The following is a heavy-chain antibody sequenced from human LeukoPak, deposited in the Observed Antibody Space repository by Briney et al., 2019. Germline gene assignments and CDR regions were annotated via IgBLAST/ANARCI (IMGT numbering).Heavy chain of an antibody. CDR2: ISYDGSNK. V-gene: IGHV3-30-3*01. CDR3: VRGNDYGGPHY. D-gene: IGHD4-23*01. Sequence: GGSLRLSCAASGFTFSSYAMHWVRQAPGKGLEWVAVISYDGSNKYYADSVKGRFTISRDNSKNTLYLQMSSLRAEDTAVYYCVRGNDYGGPHYWGQGTLVTVSS. J-gene: IGHJ4*02. CDR1: GFTFSSYA.